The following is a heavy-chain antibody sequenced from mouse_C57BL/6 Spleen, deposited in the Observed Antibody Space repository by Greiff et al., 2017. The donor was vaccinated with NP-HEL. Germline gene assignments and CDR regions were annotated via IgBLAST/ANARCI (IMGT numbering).Heavy chain of an antibody. V-gene: IGHV1-4*01. J-gene: IGHJ4*01. CDR2: INPSSGYT. CDR1: GYTFTSYT. D-gene: IGHD2-1*01. Sequence: VQLQQSGAELARPGASVKMSCKASGYTFTSYTMHWVKQRPGQGLEWIGYINPSSGYTKYNQKFKNKATLTADKSSSTAYMQLSSLTSEDSAVYYCARYGNYDAMDYWGQGTSVTVSS. CDR3: ARYGNYDAMDY.